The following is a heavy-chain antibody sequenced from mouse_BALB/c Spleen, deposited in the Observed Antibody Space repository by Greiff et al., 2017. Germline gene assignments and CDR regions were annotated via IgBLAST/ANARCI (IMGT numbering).Heavy chain of an antibody. CDR2: IWSGGST. D-gene: IGHD4-1*01. CDR1: GFSLTSYG. CDR3: ARNLGLDYAMDY. Sequence: VKLMESGPGLVQPSQSLSITCTVSGFSLTSYGVHWVRQSPGKGLEWLGVIWSGGSTDYNAAFISRLSISKDNSKSQVFFKMNSLQANDTAIYYCARNLGLDYAMDYWGQGTSVTVSS. J-gene: IGHJ4*01. V-gene: IGHV2-2*02.